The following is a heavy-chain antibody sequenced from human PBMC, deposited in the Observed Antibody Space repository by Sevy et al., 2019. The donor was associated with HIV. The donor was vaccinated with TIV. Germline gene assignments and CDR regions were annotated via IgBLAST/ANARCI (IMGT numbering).Heavy chain of an antibody. CDR1: XFTFSRFG. D-gene: IGHD6-13*01. Sequence: GGSLRLSCVAXXFTFSRFGMTWVRQVPGKGLEWVSTVSGVVIPQTTQTTYYADSVKGRFTISRDNSKDSLFLQMNSLRXXDTAVXFCAXGXXLVXGRFGTYFDSXGQGILVTVSS. V-gene: IGHV3-23*01. CDR2: VSGVVIPQTTQTT. J-gene: IGHJ4*02. CDR3: AXGXXLVXGRFGTYFDS.